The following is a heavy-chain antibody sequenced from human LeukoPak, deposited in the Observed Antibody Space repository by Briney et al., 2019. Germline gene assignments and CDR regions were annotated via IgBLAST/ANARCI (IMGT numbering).Heavy chain of an antibody. CDR2: ISYDGSNK. CDR3: AKEFREDYGDYAEESLDV. Sequence: GGSLRPSCAASGFTFSSYGMHWVRQAPGKGLEWVAVISYDGSNKYYADSVKGRFTISRDNSKNTLYLQMNSLRAEDTAVYYCAKEFREDYGDYAEESLDVWGQGTTVTVSS. J-gene: IGHJ6*02. CDR1: GFTFSSYG. D-gene: IGHD4-17*01. V-gene: IGHV3-30*18.